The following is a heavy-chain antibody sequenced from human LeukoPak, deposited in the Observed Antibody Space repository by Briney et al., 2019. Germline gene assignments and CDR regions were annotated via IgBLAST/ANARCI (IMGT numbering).Heavy chain of an antibody. CDR2: INPSGGST. J-gene: IGHJ3*02. D-gene: IGHD6-13*01. CDR3: ASSLRTGYSSQGAFDI. Sequence: ASVRVSCKASGYTFTRYYMHWVRQAPGKGLEWMGIINPSGGSTSYAQKFQGRVTMTTDTSTSTVYMELTSLRSEDTAVYYCASSLRTGYSSQGAFDIWGQGTMVSVSS. V-gene: IGHV1-46*01. CDR1: GYTFTRYY.